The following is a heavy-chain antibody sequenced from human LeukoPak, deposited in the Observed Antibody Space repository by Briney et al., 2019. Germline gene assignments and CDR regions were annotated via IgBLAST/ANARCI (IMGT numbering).Heavy chain of an antibody. J-gene: IGHJ4*02. D-gene: IGHD5-12*01. CDR2: SRNKANNYTT. Sequence: GGSLRLSCAASGFTFSSNGMNWVRQAPGKGLEWVGRSRNKANNYTTHYAASVRGRFTISRDDTKNSLSLQMNSLKTEDTAVYYCVRDPSSGYDPYFDYWGQGTRVTVSS. CDR1: GFTFSSNG. V-gene: IGHV3-72*01. CDR3: VRDPSSGYDPYFDY.